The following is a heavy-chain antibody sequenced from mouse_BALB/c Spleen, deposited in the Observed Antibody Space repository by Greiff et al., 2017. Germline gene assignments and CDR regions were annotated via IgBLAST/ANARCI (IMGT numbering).Heavy chain of an antibody. CDR1: GFTFSSYY. J-gene: IGHJ3*01. D-gene: IGHD2-4*01. V-gene: IGHV5-6-2*01. CDR2: INSNGGST. Sequence: EVHLVESGGGLVKLGGSLKLSCAASGFTFSSYYMSWVRQTPEKRLELVAAINSNGGSTYYPDTVKGRFTISRDNAKNTLYLQMSSLKSEDTALYYCARHGDYDPFAYWGQGTLVTVSA. CDR3: ARHGDYDPFAY.